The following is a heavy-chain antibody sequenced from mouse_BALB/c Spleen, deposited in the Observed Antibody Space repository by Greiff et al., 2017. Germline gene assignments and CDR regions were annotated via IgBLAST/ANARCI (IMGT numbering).Heavy chain of an antibody. J-gene: IGHJ4*01. CDR1: GYTFTDYN. CDR2: IYPYNGGT. Sequence: EVQLQQSGPELVKPGASVKISCKASGYTFTDYNMHWVKQSHGKSLEWIGYIYPYNGGTGYNQKFKSKATLTVDNSSSTAYMELRSLTSEDSAVYYCARRMFGYYGSSYYAMDYWGQGTSVTVSS. D-gene: IGHD1-1*01. V-gene: IGHV1S29*02. CDR3: ARRMFGYYGSSYYAMDY.